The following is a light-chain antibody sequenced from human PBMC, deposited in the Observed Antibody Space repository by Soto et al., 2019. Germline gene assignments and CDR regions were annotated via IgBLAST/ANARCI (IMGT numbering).Light chain of an antibody. CDR1: NSNIGAVYG. CDR3: QSYDSSLSGYV. CDR2: GNS. J-gene: IGLJ1*01. Sequence: QSVLTQPPSVSGAPGQRVTISCTGNNSNIGAVYGVHWYQKLPGTAPKVLIYGNSYRPSGVPDRFSGSKSGTSASLAITGLQAEDEADYYCQSYDSSLSGYVFGTGTKLTVL. V-gene: IGLV1-40*01.